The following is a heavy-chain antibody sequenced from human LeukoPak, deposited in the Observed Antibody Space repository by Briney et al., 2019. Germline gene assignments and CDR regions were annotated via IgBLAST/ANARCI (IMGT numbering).Heavy chain of an antibody. V-gene: IGHV1-46*03. D-gene: IGHD6-19*01. J-gene: IGHJ5*02. Sequence: GASVKVSCKASGYTFTSYYMHWVRQAPGQGLEWMGIINPRGGSTSYAQKFQGRVTMTRDTSTSTVYMELSSLRSEDTAVYYCAGAARRSSAAYNWFDPWGQGTLVTVSS. CDR2: INPRGGST. CDR1: GYTFTSYY. CDR3: AGAARRSSAAYNWFDP.